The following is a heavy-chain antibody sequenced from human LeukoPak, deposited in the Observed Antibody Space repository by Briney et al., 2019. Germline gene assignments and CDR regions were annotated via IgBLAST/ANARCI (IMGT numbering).Heavy chain of an antibody. Sequence: GGSLRLSCAASGFTFSSYGMHWVRRAPGKGLEWVAVISYDGSNKYYADSVKGRFTISRDNSKNTLYLQMNSLRAEDTAVYYCAKDHGGADYWGQGTLVTVSS. CDR1: GFTFSSYG. D-gene: IGHD3-3*01. CDR3: AKDHGGADY. V-gene: IGHV3-30*18. CDR2: ISYDGSNK. J-gene: IGHJ4*02.